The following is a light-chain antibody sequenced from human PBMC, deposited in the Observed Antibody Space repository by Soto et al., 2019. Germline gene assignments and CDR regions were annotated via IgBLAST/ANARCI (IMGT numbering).Light chain of an antibody. J-gene: IGKJ4*01. CDR3: QKYNSAPLT. CDR2: ETS. CDR1: QSVGSR. Sequence: EIVMTQSPDTVSVSPGEGAELSCRASQSVGSRVAWYQQKFGQPPRLLIYETSTRANGIPSRFSGSGSGTDFTLTISSLQPEDVAAYYCQKYNSAPLTFGGGTKVDIK. V-gene: IGKV3-15*01.